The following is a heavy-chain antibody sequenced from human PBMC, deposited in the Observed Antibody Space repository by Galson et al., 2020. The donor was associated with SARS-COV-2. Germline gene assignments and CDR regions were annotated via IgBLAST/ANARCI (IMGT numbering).Heavy chain of an antibody. V-gene: IGHV3-30-3*01. CDR2: ISYDGSNK. J-gene: IGHJ6*02. D-gene: IGHD2-2*03. Sequence: TGGSLRLSCAASGFTFSSYAMHWVRQAPGKGLEWVAVISYDGSNKYYADSVKGRFIISRDNSKNTLYLQMNSLRAEDTAVYYCARDSGYCSSTSCHLYYYYGMDVWGQGTTVTVSS. CDR3: ARDSGYCSSTSCHLYYYYGMDV. CDR1: GFTFSSYA.